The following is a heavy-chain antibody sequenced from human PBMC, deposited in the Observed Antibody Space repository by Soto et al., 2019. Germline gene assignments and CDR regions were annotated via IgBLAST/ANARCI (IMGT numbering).Heavy chain of an antibody. J-gene: IGHJ6*02. CDR2: INTNTGNP. CDR3: ARDEKSYDFWSGYLYYYGMDG. Sequence: ASVKVSCKASGYTFTSYAMNWVRQAPGQGLEWMGWINTNTGNPTYAQGFTGRFVFSLDTSVSTAYLQICSLKAEDTAVYYCARDEKSYDFWSGYLYYYGMDGWGQGTTVTVSS. V-gene: IGHV7-4-1*01. CDR1: GYTFTSYA. D-gene: IGHD3-3*01.